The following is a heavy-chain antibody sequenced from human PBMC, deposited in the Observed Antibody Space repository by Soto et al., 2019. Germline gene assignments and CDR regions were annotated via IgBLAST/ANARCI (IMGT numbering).Heavy chain of an antibody. V-gene: IGHV3-9*01. CDR2: ISWNSGDI. J-gene: IGHJ6*02. CDR3: AKDAIHVLLGYTYGAGGMDV. CDR1: GFTFDDYA. Sequence: EVQLVESGGDLVQPGRSLRLSCAASGFTFDDYAMHWVRLAPGKGLDWVWGISWNSGDIYYADSVKGRFTISRDNAKNSLYLQMNSLRPDDTAMYYCAKDAIHVLLGYTYGAGGMDVWGQGTTVTVSS. D-gene: IGHD5-18*01.